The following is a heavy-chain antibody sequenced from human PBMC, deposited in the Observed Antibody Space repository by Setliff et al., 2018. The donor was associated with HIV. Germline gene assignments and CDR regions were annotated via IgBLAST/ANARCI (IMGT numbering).Heavy chain of an antibody. J-gene: IGHJ4*02. V-gene: IGHV4-34*01. CDR2: INHSGST. CDR1: GASFSDYY. D-gene: IGHD3-3*01. CDR3: VATTHNFWSAYTS. Sequence: SETLSLTCAVYGASFSDYYWSWIRQPPGKGLEWIGEINHSGSTNYNPSLKSRVTISAGPSKSQFSLRVASVTSADTAVYYCVATTHNFWSAYTSWGQGTPVTVSS.